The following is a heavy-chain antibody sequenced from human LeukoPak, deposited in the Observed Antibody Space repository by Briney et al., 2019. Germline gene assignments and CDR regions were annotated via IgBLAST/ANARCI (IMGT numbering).Heavy chain of an antibody. D-gene: IGHD4-23*01. J-gene: IGHJ5*02. CDR2: IYYTGVT. Sequence: TSETLSLTCTVSGGYIITSGHYWGRIRQPPGKGLEWIGSIYYTGVTSTNPFFRSRMSISVDTSKNQFSLNLTSVTAADAALYYCARERSSSGGHNWFDPWGQGTLVTVSS. V-gene: IGHV4-39*07. CDR3: ARERSSSGGHNWFDP. CDR1: GGYIITSGHY.